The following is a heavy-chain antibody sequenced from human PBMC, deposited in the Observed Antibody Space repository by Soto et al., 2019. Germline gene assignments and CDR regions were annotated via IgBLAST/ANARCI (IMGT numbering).Heavy chain of an antibody. CDR2: IYHSGST. Sequence: QLQLQESGSGLVKPSQTLSLTCAVSGGSISSGGYSWSWIRQPPGKGLEWIGYIYHSGSTYYNPSLRGLVTISVDRPKNQFSLKLSSVTAADTAVYYCARGYYYGSGSLRAYYYYGMDVWGQGTTVTVSS. J-gene: IGHJ6*02. V-gene: IGHV4-30-2*01. D-gene: IGHD3-10*01. CDR3: ARGYYYGSGSLRAYYYYGMDV. CDR1: GGSISSGGYS.